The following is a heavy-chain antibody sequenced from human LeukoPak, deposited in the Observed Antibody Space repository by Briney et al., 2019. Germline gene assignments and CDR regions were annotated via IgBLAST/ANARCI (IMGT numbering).Heavy chain of an antibody. CDR2: IIPIFGTA. J-gene: IGHJ6*03. CDR3: ARGPGAGVSFFYYYYYMDV. Sequence: SVKVSCKASGGTFSSYAISWVLQAPGQGLEWMGGIIPIFGTANYAQKFQGRVTITTDESTSTAYMELSSLRSEDTAVYYCARGPGAGVSFFYYYYYMDVWGKGTTVTVSS. CDR1: GGTFSSYA. V-gene: IGHV1-69*05. D-gene: IGHD3-3*02.